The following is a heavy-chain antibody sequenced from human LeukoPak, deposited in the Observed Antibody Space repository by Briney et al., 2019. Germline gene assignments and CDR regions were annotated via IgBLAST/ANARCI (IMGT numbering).Heavy chain of an antibody. CDR3: ARSWGTSSPIDY. J-gene: IGHJ4*02. D-gene: IGHD2-2*01. Sequence: ASVKVSCKASGYTFTSYAMHWVRQAPGQRLEWMGWINAGNGNTKYSQKFQGRVTITRDTSASTAYMELSSLRSEDTAVYYCARSWGTSSPIDYWGQGTLVTVSS. CDR1: GYTFTSYA. CDR2: INAGNGNT. V-gene: IGHV1-3*01.